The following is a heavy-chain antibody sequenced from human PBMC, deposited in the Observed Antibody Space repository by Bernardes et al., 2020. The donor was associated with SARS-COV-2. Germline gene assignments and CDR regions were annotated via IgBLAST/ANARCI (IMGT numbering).Heavy chain of an antibody. D-gene: IGHD2-2*01. Sequence: SVKVSCKASGGTFSSYAISWVRQAPGQGLEWMGRIIPILGIANYAQKFQGRVTITADKSTSTAYMELSSLRSEDTAVYYCARDSGGIVVVPAANNWFDPWGQGTLVTVSS. CDR2: IIPILGIA. CDR1: GGTFSSYA. CDR3: ARDSGGIVVVPAANNWFDP. J-gene: IGHJ5*02. V-gene: IGHV1-69*04.